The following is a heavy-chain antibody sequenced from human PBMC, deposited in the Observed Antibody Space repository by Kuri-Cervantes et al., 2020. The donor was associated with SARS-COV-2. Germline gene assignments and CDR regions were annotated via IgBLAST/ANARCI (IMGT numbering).Heavy chain of an antibody. D-gene: IGHD3-9*01. CDR3: AKDILQYDISTGYSH. CDR1: GFTFSSYS. CDR2: ISYDGSNK. Sequence: GESLKISCAASGFTFSSYSMHWVRQAPGKGLEWVAVISYDGSNKYYADSVKGRFTISRDNSKNTLYLQMNSLRAEDTAVYYCAKDILQYDISTGYSHWGQGTLVTVSS. V-gene: IGHV3-30-3*01. J-gene: IGHJ4*02.